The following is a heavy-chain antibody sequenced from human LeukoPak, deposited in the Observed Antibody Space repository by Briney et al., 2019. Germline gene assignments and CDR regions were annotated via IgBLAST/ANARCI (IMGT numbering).Heavy chain of an antibody. D-gene: IGHD3-22*01. Sequence: GGSLRLSCAASGYTFSSYSISCFRQAPRKELEWVSASSGRSGSTYYTESVKGRVTISRDTSKNTLYLQMNTLRAEDTAVYHCAKGSYYYDSADYFDYWGQGTLVTVSS. CDR2: SSGRSGST. V-gene: IGHV3-23*01. CDR3: AKGSYYYDSADYFDY. CDR1: GYTFSSYS. J-gene: IGHJ4*02.